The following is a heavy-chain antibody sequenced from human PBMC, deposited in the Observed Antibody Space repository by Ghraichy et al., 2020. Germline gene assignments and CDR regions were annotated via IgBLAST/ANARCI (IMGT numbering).Heavy chain of an antibody. J-gene: IGHJ6*02. CDR2: ISAYNGNT. Sequence: ASVKVSCKASGYTFTSYGISWVRQAPGQGLEWMGWISAYNGNTNYAQKLQGRVTMTTDTSTSTAYMELRSLRSDDTAVYYCARDGSWYVYYYYYYGMDVWGQGTTVTVSS. D-gene: IGHD6-13*01. V-gene: IGHV1-18*04. CDR3: ARDGSWYVYYYYYYGMDV. CDR1: GYTFTSYG.